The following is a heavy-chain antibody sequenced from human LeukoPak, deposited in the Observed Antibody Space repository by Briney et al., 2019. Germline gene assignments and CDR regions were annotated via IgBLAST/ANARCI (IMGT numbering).Heavy chain of an antibody. CDR2: IKQDGSEK. D-gene: IGHD6-19*01. V-gene: IGHV3-7*01. CDR3: ARDSSQWLVT. CDR1: GFTFSHYW. Sequence: PGGSLRLSCAASGFTFSHYWMSWVRQAPGEGLEWVANIKQDGSEKYYVDSVKGRFTISRDDAKNSLYLQMNSLRAEDTAVYYCARDSSQWLVTWGQGTLVTVSS. J-gene: IGHJ4*02.